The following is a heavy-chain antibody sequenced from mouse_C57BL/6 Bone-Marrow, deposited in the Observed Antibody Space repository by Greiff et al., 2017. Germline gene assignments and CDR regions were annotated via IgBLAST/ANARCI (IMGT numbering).Heavy chain of an antibody. V-gene: IGHV1-76*01. D-gene: IGHD1-1*01. CDR1: GYTFTDYY. CDR2: IYPGSGNT. CDR3: ARELRSPFDY. J-gene: IGHJ2*01. Sequence: VQLQQSGAELVRPGASVKLSCKASGYTFTDYYINWVKQRPGQGLEWIARIYPGSGNTYYNEKFKGKATLTAEKSSSTAYMQLSSLTSEDSAVYFCARELRSPFDYWGQGTTLTVSS.